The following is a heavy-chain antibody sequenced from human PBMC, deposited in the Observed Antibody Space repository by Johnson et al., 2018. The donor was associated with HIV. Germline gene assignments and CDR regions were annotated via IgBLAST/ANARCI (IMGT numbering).Heavy chain of an antibody. CDR3: ARSKDCSVGTCPDGLDI. V-gene: IGHV3-11*04. J-gene: IGHJ3*02. Sequence: QVQLVESGGGVVQPGRSLRLSCVASGFSFSDHYMSWIRQAPGKGLEWVSYISSSGTTIYSADSEKGRFTTSRDNTNNSLYLQMNSLKAEDTAVYYCARSKDCSVGTCPDGLDIWGQGTMVIVSS. D-gene: IGHD2-15*01. CDR2: ISSSGTTI. CDR1: GFSFSDHY.